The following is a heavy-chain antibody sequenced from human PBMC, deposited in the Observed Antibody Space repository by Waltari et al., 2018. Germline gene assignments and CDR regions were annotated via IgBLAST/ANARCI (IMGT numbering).Heavy chain of an antibody. CDR3: ARDPRSAAVASLDY. Sequence: QVQLVQSGAEVKKPGASVKVSCKASGYTFTSYGISGGREAAGQGLEWMGWISADNGNTNYAQKLQGRVTMTTDTSTSTAYMELRSLRSDDTAVYYCARDPRSAAVASLDYWGQGSLVTVS. CDR1: GYTFTSYG. V-gene: IGHV1-18*01. CDR2: ISADNGNT. J-gene: IGHJ4*02. D-gene: IGHD6-19*01.